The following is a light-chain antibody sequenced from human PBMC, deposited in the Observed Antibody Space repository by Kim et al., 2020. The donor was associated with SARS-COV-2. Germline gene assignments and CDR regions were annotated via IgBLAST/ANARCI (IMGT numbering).Light chain of an antibody. J-gene: IGKJ2*01. CDR3: QQYNSYSYA. Sequence: DIQITQSPSTLSASFGDKVTSTCRASQSISSWLAWYQQKPGKAPKLLTYKSSSLESGVTSRFSGSGSGTEFTLTNSSLQPDDFATYYYQQYNSYSYAFGQETKLEI. CDR1: QSISSW. CDR2: KSS. V-gene: IGKV1-5*03.